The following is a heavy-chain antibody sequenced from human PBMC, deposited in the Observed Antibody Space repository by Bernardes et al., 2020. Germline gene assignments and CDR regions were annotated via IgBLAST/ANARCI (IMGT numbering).Heavy chain of an antibody. CDR3: ARHVAFYGSGTYFFNS. Sequence: SETLSLTCTVSGGSINSYYWSWIRQPPGKALEWIGYLYYSGSTTYNPSPKSRVTISVDTSKNQFSLKPSSGTAADTAVYYCARHVAFYGSGTYFFNSWGQVTLVTVSS. CDR1: GGSINSYY. CDR2: LYYSGST. V-gene: IGHV4-59*08. D-gene: IGHD3-10*01. J-gene: IGHJ4*02.